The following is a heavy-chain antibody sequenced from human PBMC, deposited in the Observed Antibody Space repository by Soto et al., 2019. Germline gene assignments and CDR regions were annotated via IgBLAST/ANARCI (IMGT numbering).Heavy chain of an antibody. CDR2: ISADSGYT. Sequence: QIQLVQFGGEVARPGASVTVSCEASGYIFTTYGLSWVRQTPAHGLEWMGWISADSGYTQYAQFFQGRVTMTRDTSRTPGYMTLRDLTSEDTGIYYCARDRPPGSLYGMDAWGQGTEVTVSS. CDR1: GYIFTTYG. J-gene: IGHJ6*02. V-gene: IGHV1-18*01. CDR3: ARDRPPGSLYGMDA.